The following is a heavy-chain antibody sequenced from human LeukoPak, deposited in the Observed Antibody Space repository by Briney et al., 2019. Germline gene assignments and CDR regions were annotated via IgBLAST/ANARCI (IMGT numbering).Heavy chain of an antibody. Sequence: GGSLRLSCAASGFTLISYWMTWVRQAPGKGLEWVANIQQDGSDKYYVDSVKGRFTISRDNAKNSLYLQMNSLRAEDTAVYYCARDLYRIVVVPHYFDYWGQGTLVTVSS. D-gene: IGHD3-22*01. J-gene: IGHJ4*02. CDR2: IQQDGSDK. V-gene: IGHV3-7*01. CDR3: ARDLYRIVVVPHYFDY. CDR1: GFTLISYW.